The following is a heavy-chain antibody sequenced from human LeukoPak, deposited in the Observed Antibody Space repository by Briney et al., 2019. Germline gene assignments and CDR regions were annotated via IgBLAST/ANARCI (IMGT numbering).Heavy chain of an antibody. V-gene: IGHV4-4*07. CDR3: AREDYYDSSGYYLNWFDP. CDR1: GGSISNYY. D-gene: IGHD3-22*01. CDR2: IYTSGST. Sequence: PSETLSLTCSVAGGSISNYYWSWIRQPAGKGLEWIGRIYTSGSTNYNPSLKSRVTISVDTSKNQFSLKLSSVTAADTAVCYCAREDYYDSSGYYLNWFDPWGQGTLVTVSS. J-gene: IGHJ5*02.